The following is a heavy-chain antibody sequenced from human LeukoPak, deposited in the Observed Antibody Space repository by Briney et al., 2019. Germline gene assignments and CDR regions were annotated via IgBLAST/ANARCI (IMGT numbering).Heavy chain of an antibody. CDR2: IRYDGSNK. V-gene: IGHV3-30*02. Sequence: GGSLRLSCAASGFTFSSYGMNWVRQAPGKGLEWVAFIRYDGSNKYYADSVKGRFTISRDNSKNTLYLQMNSLRAEDTAVYYCAKVSHYYDISGYVYYWGQGTLVTVSS. J-gene: IGHJ4*02. CDR1: GFTFSSYG. CDR3: AKVSHYYDISGYVYY. D-gene: IGHD3-22*01.